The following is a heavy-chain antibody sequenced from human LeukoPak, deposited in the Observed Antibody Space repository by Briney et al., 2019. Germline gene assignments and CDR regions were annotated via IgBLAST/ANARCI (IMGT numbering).Heavy chain of an antibody. CDR1: GGSISSGGYY. CDR2: IYYSGST. V-gene: IGHV4-31*03. J-gene: IGHJ4*02. CDR3: ARERYYYDSSGYSGEYYFDY. Sequence: SQTLSLTCTVSGGSISSGGYYWSWIRQHPGKGLEWIGYIYYSGSTYYNPSLKSRVTISVDTSKNQFSLKLSSVTAADTAVYYCARERYYYDSSGYSGEYYFDYWGQGTLVTVSS. D-gene: IGHD3-22*01.